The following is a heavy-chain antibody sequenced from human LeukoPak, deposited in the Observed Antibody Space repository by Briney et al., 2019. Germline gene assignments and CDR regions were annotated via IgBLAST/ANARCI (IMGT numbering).Heavy chain of an antibody. D-gene: IGHD3-10*01. J-gene: IGHJ4*02. CDR2: ISASGGST. CDR3: AKVVWFGELFFDY. V-gene: IGHV3-23*01. CDR1: GFTFSSYA. Sequence: GGSLRLSCAASGFTFSSYAMSWVRQAPGKGLEWVSAISASGGSTYYADSVKGRFTTSRDNSKNTPYLQMNSLRAEDTAVYYCAKVVWFGELFFDYWGQGTLVTVSS.